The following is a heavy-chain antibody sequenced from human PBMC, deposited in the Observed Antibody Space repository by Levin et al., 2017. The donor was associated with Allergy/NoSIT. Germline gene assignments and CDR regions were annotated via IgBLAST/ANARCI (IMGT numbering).Heavy chain of an antibody. J-gene: IGHJ6*02. Sequence: GGSLRLSCAASGFTFSSYSMNWVRQAPGKGLEWVSSISSSSSYIYYADSVKGRFTISRDNAKNSLYLQMNSLRAEDTAVYYCARNAVGGYEWYYYYGMDVWGQGTTVTVSS. CDR3: ARNAVGGYEWYYYYGMDV. D-gene: IGHD5-12*01. CDR2: ISSSSSYI. V-gene: IGHV3-21*01. CDR1: GFTFSSYS.